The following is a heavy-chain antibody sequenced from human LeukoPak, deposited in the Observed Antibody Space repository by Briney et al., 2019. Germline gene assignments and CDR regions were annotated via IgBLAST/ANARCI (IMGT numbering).Heavy chain of an antibody. D-gene: IGHD1-1*01. CDR2: ISGSGGST. V-gene: IGHV3-23*01. CDR3: ARARRTTVAFIDAFDL. CDR1: GFTFSSYA. J-gene: IGHJ3*01. Sequence: GGSLRLSCAASGFTFSSYAMTWVRQTPGKGLEWVSAISGSGGSTYYADSVKGRFTISRDNSRRTLYLHLKGLRHEDSAVYFCARARRTTVAFIDAFDLWGRGTTLTVSS.